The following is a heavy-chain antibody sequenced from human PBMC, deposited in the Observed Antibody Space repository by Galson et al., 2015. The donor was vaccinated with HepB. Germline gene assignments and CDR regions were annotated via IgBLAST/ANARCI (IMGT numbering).Heavy chain of an antibody. D-gene: IGHD1-26*01. CDR1: GASMSSGSYY. V-gene: IGHV4-61*02. J-gene: IGHJ3*01. CDR2: IYISGNT. CDR3: VREVGGRMFVTPPFGAFEV. Sequence: LSLTCDVSGASMSSGSYYWSWIRQPAGKGLEWIGRIYISGNTSYNPSLKSRVTVSVDTSKNQLSLKLTSVTAADAAVYYCVREVGGRMFVTPPFGAFEVWGQGTL.